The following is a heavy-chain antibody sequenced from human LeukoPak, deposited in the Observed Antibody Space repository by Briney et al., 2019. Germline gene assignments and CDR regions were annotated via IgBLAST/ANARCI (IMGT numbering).Heavy chain of an antibody. CDR2: ISGSGGST. D-gene: IGHD3-9*01. V-gene: IGHV3-23*01. CDR1: GFSFSSYA. CDR3: AKEGGHDILPFLTKNVLRYFDY. Sequence: GGSLRLSCAAFGFSFSSYAMIWLRQAPGKGLEWVSAISGSGGSTYYADSVKGRFTISRDNSKNTLYLQMNSLRAEDKAVYYCAKEGGHDILPFLTKNVLRYFDYWGQGTLVTVSS. J-gene: IGHJ4*02.